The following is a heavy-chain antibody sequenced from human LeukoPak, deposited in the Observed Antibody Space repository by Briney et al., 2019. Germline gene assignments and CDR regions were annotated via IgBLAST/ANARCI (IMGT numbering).Heavy chain of an antibody. Sequence: SETLSLTCTVSGGSISSSSYYWGWIRQPPGKGLEWIGEINHSGSTNYNPSLKSRVTISVDTSKNQFSLKLSSVTAADTAVYYCARRRSSWYGWFDPWGQGTLVTVSS. J-gene: IGHJ5*02. V-gene: IGHV4-39*07. CDR1: GGSISSSSYY. CDR3: ARRRSSWYGWFDP. D-gene: IGHD6-13*01. CDR2: INHSGST.